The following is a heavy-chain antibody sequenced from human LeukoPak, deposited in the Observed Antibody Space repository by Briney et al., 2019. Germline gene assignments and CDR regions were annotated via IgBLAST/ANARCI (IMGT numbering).Heavy chain of an antibody. CDR1: GGSISSGDYY. V-gene: IGHV2-5*08. J-gene: IGHJ4*02. CDR2: IYWDDDK. Sequence: TLSLTCTVSGGSISSGDYYWSWIRQPPGKALEWLALIYWDDDKRYSPSLKSRLTITKDTSKNQVVLTMTNMDPVDTATYYCAHRKLSSGHDYWGQGTLVTVSS. D-gene: IGHD6-19*01. CDR3: AHRKLSSGHDY.